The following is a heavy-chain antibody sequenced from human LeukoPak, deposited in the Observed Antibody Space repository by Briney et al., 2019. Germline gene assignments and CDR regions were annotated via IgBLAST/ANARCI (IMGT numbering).Heavy chain of an antibody. J-gene: IGHJ6*03. CDR2: INKDGSEK. Sequence: GGSLRLSCAASGFTFSNYWMAWIRHAPGRGLEWVANINKDGSEKYYLDSVKGRFTISRDNSKNTVYLQMNNLRAEDTAVYYCARGGVVPARTKYFYYYMDVWGKGTAVTVSS. V-gene: IGHV3-7*03. CDR1: GFTFSNYW. CDR3: ARGGVVPARTKYFYYYMDV. D-gene: IGHD2-2*01.